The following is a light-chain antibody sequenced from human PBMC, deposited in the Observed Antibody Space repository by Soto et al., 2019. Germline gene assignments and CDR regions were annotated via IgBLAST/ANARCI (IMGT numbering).Light chain of an antibody. V-gene: IGLV2-14*01. CDR2: NVS. J-gene: IGLJ1*01. Sequence: QSALTQPASVSGSPGQSIAISCTGTSSDVGGHDSVSWYQQHPGKAPKLMIYNVSNRPSGVSNRFSGSKSGNTASLTISGLLAEDEADYFCTSYTSASTSVFGAGTKVTVL. CDR1: SSDVGGHDS. CDR3: TSYTSASTSV.